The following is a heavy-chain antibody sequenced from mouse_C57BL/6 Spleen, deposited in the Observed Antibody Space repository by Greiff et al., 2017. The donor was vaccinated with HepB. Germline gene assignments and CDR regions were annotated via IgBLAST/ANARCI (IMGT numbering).Heavy chain of an antibody. CDR3: ARYDYSFDY. CDR1: GYTFTSYW. V-gene: IGHV1-50*01. Sequence: VKLQQPGAELVKPGASVKLSCKASGYTFTSYWMQWVKQRPGQGLEWIGEIDPSDSYTNYNQKFKGKATLTVDTSSSTAYMQLSSLTSEDSAVYYCARYDYSFDYWGQGTTLTVSS. CDR2: IDPSDSYT. D-gene: IGHD2-12*01. J-gene: IGHJ2*01.